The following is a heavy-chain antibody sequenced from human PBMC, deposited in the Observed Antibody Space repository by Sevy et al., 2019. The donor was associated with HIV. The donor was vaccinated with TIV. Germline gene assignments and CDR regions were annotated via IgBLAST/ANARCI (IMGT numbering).Heavy chain of an antibody. D-gene: IGHD6-19*01. V-gene: IGHV1-2*02. CDR3: ASDGYGSLSGWYSV. CDR1: GYTFTGYD. CDR2: INPNSGGA. J-gene: IGHJ4*02. Sequence: ASVKVSCKASGYTFTGYDMHWVRQAPGQGLEWMGGINPNSGGANYAQKFQGRVTMMMDTSINTAYMEVSRLRSDDTAVYYCASDGYGSLSGWYSVWGQGTLVTVSS.